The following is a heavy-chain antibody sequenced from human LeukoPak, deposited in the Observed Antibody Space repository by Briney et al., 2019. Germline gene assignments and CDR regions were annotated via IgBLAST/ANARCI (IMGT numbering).Heavy chain of an antibody. CDR3: ARRMADGGTNH. CDR1: GYTFINYY. V-gene: IGHV1-46*01. D-gene: IGHD2-15*01. Sequence: ASVKVSCKASGYTFINYYTHWVRQAPGQGLEWMGRINPGGDSVNYAQKFQDRVTMTRDTFTDTVYLELSSLRSEDTAIYYCARRMADGGTNHWGQGTLVTVSS. J-gene: IGHJ5*02. CDR2: INPGGDSV.